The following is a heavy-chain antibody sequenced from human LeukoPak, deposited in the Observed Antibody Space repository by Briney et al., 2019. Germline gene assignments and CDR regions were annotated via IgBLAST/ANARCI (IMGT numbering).Heavy chain of an antibody. Sequence: GSLRLSCAASGFTFNSYEMNWVRQPPGKGLEWIGEIYHSGSTNYNPSLKSRVTISVDKSKNQFSLKLSSVTATDTAVYYCAREDCSGGSCYLGWSDPWGQGTLVTVSS. CDR2: IYHSGST. V-gene: IGHV4-4*02. CDR1: GFTFNSYEM. D-gene: IGHD2-15*01. J-gene: IGHJ5*02. CDR3: AREDCSGGSCYLGWSDP.